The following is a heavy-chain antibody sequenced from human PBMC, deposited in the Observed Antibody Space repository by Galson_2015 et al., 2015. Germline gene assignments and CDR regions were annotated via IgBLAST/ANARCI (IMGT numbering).Heavy chain of an antibody. D-gene: IGHD2-21*01. CDR3: ARGPSQSYCGGDCYSDY. Sequence: SVKVSCKASGYNFSSYGIGWVRQAPGQGLEWMGWISAYDGKTNYARKFQGRVAQKFQGRVTMTTDTSTSTAYMELRSLRSDDPAVYYCARGPSQSYCGGDCYSDYWGQGTLVTVSS. V-gene: IGHV1-18*01. CDR2: ISAYDGKT. CDR1: GYNFSSYG. J-gene: IGHJ4*02.